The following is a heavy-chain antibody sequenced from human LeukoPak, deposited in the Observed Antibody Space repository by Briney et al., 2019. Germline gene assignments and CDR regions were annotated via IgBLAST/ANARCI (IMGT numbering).Heavy chain of an antibody. CDR2: ISAYNGNT. Sequence: ASVKVSCKASGYTFTSYGISWVRQAPGQGLEWMGWISAYNGNTNYAQKLQGRVTMTTDTSTSTAYMELRSLRSDDTAVYYCARSPIAGAGYCSSTSCYNHWFDPWGQGTLVTVSS. D-gene: IGHD2-2*02. J-gene: IGHJ5*02. V-gene: IGHV1-18*01. CDR3: ARSPIAGAGYCSSTSCYNHWFDP. CDR1: GYTFTSYG.